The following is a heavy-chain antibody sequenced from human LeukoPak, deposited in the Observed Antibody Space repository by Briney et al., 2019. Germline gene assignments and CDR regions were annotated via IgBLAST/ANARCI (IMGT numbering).Heavy chain of an antibody. J-gene: IGHJ4*02. CDR3: AKDIDGLMDGYNHGVDY. CDR1: GFTFDDYA. CDR2: ISWNSGSI. D-gene: IGHD5-24*01. Sequence: GGSLRLSCAASGFTFDDYAMHWVRQAPGKGLEWVSGISWNSGSIGYADSVKGRFTISRDNAKNSLYLQMNSLRAEDTALYYCAKDIDGLMDGYNHGVDYWGQGTLVTVSS. V-gene: IGHV3-9*01.